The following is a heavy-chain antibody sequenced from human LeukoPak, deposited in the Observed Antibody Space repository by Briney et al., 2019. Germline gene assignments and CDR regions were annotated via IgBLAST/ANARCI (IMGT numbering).Heavy chain of an antibody. CDR3: ARDRGITGTGVNWFDP. D-gene: IGHD1-7*01. J-gene: IGHJ5*02. CDR2: INPSGGST. V-gene: IGHV1-46*01. Sequence: ASVKVSCKASGYTFTSYYMHWVRQAPGQGLEWMGIINPSGGSTSYAQKFQGRVTMTRDTSTSTVYMELSSLRSEDTAVYYCARDRGITGTGVNWFDPWGQGTLVTVSS. CDR1: GYTFTSYY.